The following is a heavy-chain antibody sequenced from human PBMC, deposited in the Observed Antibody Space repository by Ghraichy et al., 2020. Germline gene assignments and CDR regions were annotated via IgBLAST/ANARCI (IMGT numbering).Heavy chain of an antibody. J-gene: IGHJ5*02. CDR2: IYYNGST. Sequence: SETLSLTCSVSGGSVRSHSYYWSWIRQPPGKGLQWIGYIYYNGSTNYNPSLKSRVTISGDMSRNQFSLKLSSVAAADTAVYYCARESIYRSYNWFDPWGQGTLVTVSS. D-gene: IGHD1-26*01. CDR3: ARESIYRSYNWFDP. V-gene: IGHV4-61*01. CDR1: GGSVRSHSYY.